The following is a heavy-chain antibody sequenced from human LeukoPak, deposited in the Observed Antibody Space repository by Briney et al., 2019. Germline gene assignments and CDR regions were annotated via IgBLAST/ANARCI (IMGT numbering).Heavy chain of an antibody. Sequence: SETLSLTCSVSGGSISGSYWSWIRQSPGRGLEWIGYIYYNGDTNYNASLKSRVTISVDTSKNQFSLKLGSVTAADTAVYYCARVSGDSGYEAWFDPWGQGTLVTVSS. D-gene: IGHD5-12*01. CDR1: GGSISGSY. CDR3: ARVSGDSGYEAWFDP. J-gene: IGHJ5*02. CDR2: IYYNGDT. V-gene: IGHV4-59*13.